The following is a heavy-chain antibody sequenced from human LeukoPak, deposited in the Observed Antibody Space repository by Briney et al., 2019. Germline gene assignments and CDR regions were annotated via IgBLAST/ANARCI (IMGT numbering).Heavy chain of an antibody. CDR3: ARGLWDDRPKYNWFDP. Sequence: ASVKVSCKASGGTFSSYAISWVRQAPGQGLEWMGGIIPIFGTANYAQKFQGRVTITADESTSTAYMELSSLRSDDTAVYYCARGLWDDRPKYNWFDPWGQGTLVTVSS. CDR1: GGTFSSYA. CDR2: IIPIFGTA. D-gene: IGHD3-16*01. V-gene: IGHV1-69*13. J-gene: IGHJ5*02.